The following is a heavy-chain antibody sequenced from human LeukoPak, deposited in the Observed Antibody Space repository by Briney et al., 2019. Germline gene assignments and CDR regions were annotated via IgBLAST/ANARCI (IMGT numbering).Heavy chain of an antibody. Sequence: SETLSLTCAVSGGSISSSNCYWGWIRQPPGKGLEWVGSIYYSGGTYYTYYTPSLKSRVSISLDTSKNQFSLKLSSVTAADTAVYYCVRSGGYCSTITCHVDYFGLWGRGTLVTVSS. CDR1: GGSISSSNCY. V-gene: IGHV4-39*07. CDR3: VRSGGYCSTITCHVDYFGL. D-gene: IGHD2-2*01. J-gene: IGHJ2*01. CDR2: IYYSGGT.